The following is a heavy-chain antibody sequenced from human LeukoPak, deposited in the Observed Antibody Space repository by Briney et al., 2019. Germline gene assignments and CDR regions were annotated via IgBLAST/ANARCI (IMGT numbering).Heavy chain of an antibody. J-gene: IGHJ4*02. Sequence: GGSLRLSCAASGFTFSDYSMNWVRQAPGKGLEWVSYISFSVNTKYYGDSVKGRFTISRDNAKNSLYLHMDSLRAEDTAVYYCATFGVIVRNDYIDYWGQGALVAVSS. CDR3: ATFGVIVRNDYIDY. V-gene: IGHV3-48*04. CDR1: GFTFSDYS. D-gene: IGHD3-3*01. CDR2: ISFSVNTK.